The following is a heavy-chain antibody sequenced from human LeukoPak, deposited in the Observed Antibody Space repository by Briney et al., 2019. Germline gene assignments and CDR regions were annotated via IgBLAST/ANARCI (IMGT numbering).Heavy chain of an antibody. CDR1: GFTFSSYG. CDR3: ARTDSI. CDR2: IKQDGSEK. V-gene: IGHV3-7*01. D-gene: IGHD3/OR15-3a*01. Sequence: GRSLRLSCAASGFTFSSYGMHWVRQAPGKGLEWVANIKQDGSEKYYVDSVKGRFTISRDIAKNSLYLQMNSLRAEDTAVYYCARTDSIWGQGTLVTVSS. J-gene: IGHJ4*02.